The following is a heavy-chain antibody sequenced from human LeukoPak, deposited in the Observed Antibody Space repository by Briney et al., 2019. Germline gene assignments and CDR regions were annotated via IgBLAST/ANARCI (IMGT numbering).Heavy chain of an antibody. CDR3: ARGISMGGSGWYIYYYMDV. CDR1: GFTVSSNY. J-gene: IGHJ6*03. CDR2: IYYSGGT. V-gene: IGHV4-59*02. D-gene: IGHD6-19*01. Sequence: GSLRLSCAASGFTVSSNYMSWIRQPPGKGLEWIGYIYYSGGTNYNPSLKSRVTTSVDTSKNQFSLKLSSVTAADTAVYYCARGISMGGSGWYIYYYMDVWGKGTTVTVSS.